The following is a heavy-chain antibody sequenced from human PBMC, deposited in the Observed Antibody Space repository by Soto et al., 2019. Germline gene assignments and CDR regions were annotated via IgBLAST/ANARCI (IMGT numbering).Heavy chain of an antibody. Sequence: SMSPSPTASEFTLSSSIMNWVRQAPGKGLDWVSSISSSSSYIYYADSVKGRFTISRDNSKNMLFLQMNSLRADDTAIYFCAKDHFNGHGVFDAFDSWGQGTVVT. D-gene: IGHD2-8*01. CDR1: EFTLSSSI. J-gene: IGHJ3*02. CDR2: ISSSSSYI. V-gene: IGHV3-21*04. CDR3: AKDHFNGHGVFDAFDS.